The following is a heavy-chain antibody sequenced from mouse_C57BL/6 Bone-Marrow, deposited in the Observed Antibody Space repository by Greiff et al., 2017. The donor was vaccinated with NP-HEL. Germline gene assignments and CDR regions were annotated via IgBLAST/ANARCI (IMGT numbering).Heavy chain of an antibody. D-gene: IGHD4-1*01. J-gene: IGHJ2*01. Sequence: QVQLQQPGAELVMPGASVKLSCKASGYTFTSYWMHWVKQRPGQGLEWIGEIDPSDSYTNYNQKFKGKSTLTVDKSSSTAYMQLSSLTSEDSAVYYCASLNWDRPYYFDYWGQGTTLTVSS. V-gene: IGHV1-69*01. CDR2: IDPSDSYT. CDR3: ASLNWDRPYYFDY. CDR1: GYTFTSYW.